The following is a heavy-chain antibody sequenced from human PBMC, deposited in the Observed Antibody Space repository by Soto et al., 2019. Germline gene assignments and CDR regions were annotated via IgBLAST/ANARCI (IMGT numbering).Heavy chain of an antibody. CDR2: IYHSGST. J-gene: IGHJ4*02. Sequence: QVQLQESGPGLVKPSGTLSLTCAVSGGSISSSNWWSWVRQPPGKGLEWIGEIYHSGSTNDNPSLRSRVTISVDKSKNQFSLKLSSVTAADTAVYYCARESHGSSSSAGFDYWGQGTLVTVSS. CDR3: ARESHGSSSSAGFDY. V-gene: IGHV4-4*02. CDR1: GGSISSSNW. D-gene: IGHD6-6*01.